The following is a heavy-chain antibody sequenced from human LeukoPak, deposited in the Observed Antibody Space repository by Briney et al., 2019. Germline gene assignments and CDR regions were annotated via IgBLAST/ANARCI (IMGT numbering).Heavy chain of an antibody. CDR1: GFTFSSYA. J-gene: IGHJ4*02. CDR2: ISGSGGST. D-gene: IGHD4-17*01. V-gene: IGHV3-23*01. CDR3: AKSGPPDEMTTVTVPFDY. Sequence: PGGSLRLSCAASGFTFSSYAMSWVRQALGKGLEWVSAISGSGGSTYYADSVKGRFTISRDNSKNTLYLQMNSLRAEDTAVYYCAKSGPPDEMTTVTVPFDYWGQGTLVTVSS.